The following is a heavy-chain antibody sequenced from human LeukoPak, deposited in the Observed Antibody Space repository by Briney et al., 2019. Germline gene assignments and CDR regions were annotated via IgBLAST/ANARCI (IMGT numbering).Heavy chain of an antibody. J-gene: IGHJ4*02. CDR3: ARYSSSSGYFDY. CDR1: GVSISSYY. Sequence: PSETLSLTCTVSGVSISSYYWSWIRQPAGKGLEWIGRIDTSGGTNYNPSLNSRVTMSLDTSKNQLSLKLISVTAADTAVYYCARYSSSSGYFDYWGQGTLVTVSS. CDR2: IDTSGGT. V-gene: IGHV4-4*07. D-gene: IGHD6-6*01.